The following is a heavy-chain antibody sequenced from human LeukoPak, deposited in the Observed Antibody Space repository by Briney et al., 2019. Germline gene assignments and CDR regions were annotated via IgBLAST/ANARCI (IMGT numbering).Heavy chain of an antibody. J-gene: IGHJ2*01. D-gene: IGHD6-13*01. V-gene: IGHV4-59*01. CDR2: IYYSGST. CDR1: GGSIRSYY. CDR3: ARVYYSNSYDYWYFDL. Sequence: SETLSLACTVSGGSIRSYYWSWIRQPPGKGLEWIAYIYYSGSTNYNPSLKSRVTISVDTSKNQFSLKLSSVTAADTAVYYCARVYYSNSYDYWYFDLWGRGTLVTVSS.